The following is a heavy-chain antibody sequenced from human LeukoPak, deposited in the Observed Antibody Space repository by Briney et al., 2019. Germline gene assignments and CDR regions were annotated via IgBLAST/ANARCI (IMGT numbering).Heavy chain of an antibody. CDR2: INPSGGST. Sequence: ASVKVSCKASGGTFSSYTISWVRQAPGQGLEWMGIINPSGGSTSYAQKFQGRVTMTRDTSTSTVYMELSSLRSEDTAVYYCARVARSGIAGGIDYWGQGTLVTVSS. V-gene: IGHV1-46*01. CDR1: GGTFSSYT. CDR3: ARVARSGIAGGIDY. J-gene: IGHJ4*02. D-gene: IGHD6-13*01.